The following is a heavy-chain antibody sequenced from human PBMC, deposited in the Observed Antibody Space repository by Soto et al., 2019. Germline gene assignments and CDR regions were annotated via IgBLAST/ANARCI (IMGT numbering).Heavy chain of an antibody. D-gene: IGHD6-19*01. J-gene: IGHJ4*02. CDR3: ARGRQWLVQNDY. Sequence: ASVKVSCKASGYTFTSYDINWVRQATGQGLEWMGWMNPNSGNTGYAQKFQGRVTMTRNTSISTAYMELSSLRSGDTAVYYCARGRQWLVQNDYWSQGTLVTVSS. CDR1: GYTFTSYD. V-gene: IGHV1-8*01. CDR2: MNPNSGNT.